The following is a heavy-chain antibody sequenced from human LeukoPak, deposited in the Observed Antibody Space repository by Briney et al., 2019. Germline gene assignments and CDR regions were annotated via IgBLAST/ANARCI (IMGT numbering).Heavy chain of an antibody. V-gene: IGHV3-30*18. CDR2: ISFDASNK. CDR1: GFTFSSYG. J-gene: IGHJ4*02. Sequence: GGSLRLSCAASGFTFSSYGMHWVRQAPGKGLEWVAVISFDASNKYYADSVKGRFTISRDNSKNTLYLQMNSLRAEDTAVYYCAKDPITYYYDSSGYYPDYWGQGTLVTVSS. D-gene: IGHD3-22*01. CDR3: AKDPITYYYDSSGYYPDY.